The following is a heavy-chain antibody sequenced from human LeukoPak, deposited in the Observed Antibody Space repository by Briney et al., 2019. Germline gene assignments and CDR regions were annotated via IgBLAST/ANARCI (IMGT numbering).Heavy chain of an antibody. D-gene: IGHD1-14*01. CDR1: GFTFSSYW. V-gene: IGHV3-7*01. CDR2: IKEDGSDK. CDR3: ARDRDRRTFDY. J-gene: IGHJ4*02. Sequence: GGSLRLSCAASGFTFSSYWMSWVRQAPGKGLEWVANIKEDGSDKYYVDSVKGRFTISRDNAKNSLYLQMNSLRAEDTAVYYCARDRDRRTFDYWGQGTLVTVSS.